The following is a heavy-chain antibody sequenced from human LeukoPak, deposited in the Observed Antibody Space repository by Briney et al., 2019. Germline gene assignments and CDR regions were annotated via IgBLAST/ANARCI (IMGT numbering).Heavy chain of an antibody. J-gene: IGHJ4*02. D-gene: IGHD6-19*01. CDR3: ARERNLEIAVAGTIFDY. CDR1: GFTFDSYA. Sequence: PGGSLRLSCTASGFTFDSYAMSWVRQAPGKGLEWVSAIDATGFATWYPDSVKGRFTISRDNSKNTLYLQMNSLRGEDTAVYYCARERNLEIAVAGTIFDYWGQGTLVTVSS. V-gene: IGHV3-23*01. CDR2: IDATGFAT.